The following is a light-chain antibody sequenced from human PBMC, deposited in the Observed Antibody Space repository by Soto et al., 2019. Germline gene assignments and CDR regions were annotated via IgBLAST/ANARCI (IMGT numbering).Light chain of an antibody. CDR1: SSNIGSNT. Sequence: QAVVTQPPSASGTPGQRVTISCSGSSSNIGSNTVNWYQQLPGTAPKLLIYSNNQRPSGDPDRFSGSKSGTSASLAISGLQSEDEADYYCAAWDDSLNALVFGGGTKLTVL. V-gene: IGLV1-44*01. CDR2: SNN. J-gene: IGLJ3*02. CDR3: AAWDDSLNALV.